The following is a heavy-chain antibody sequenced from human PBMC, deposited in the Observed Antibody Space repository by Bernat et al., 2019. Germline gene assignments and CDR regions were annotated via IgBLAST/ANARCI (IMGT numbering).Heavy chain of an antibody. CDR2: ISHDSSGT. Sequence: EVQLVESGGGLVKPGGSLRLSCAASGFTFSNAWMSWVRQAPGMGLEWVSRISHDSSGTSYADSVKGRFTISRDNSKNSLYLQMNSLRVDDTALYYCVRDNTNWAFDYWGRGTLVTVSS. V-gene: IGHV3-43*02. D-gene: IGHD7-27*01. CDR1: GFTFSNAW. CDR3: VRDNTNWAFDY. J-gene: IGHJ4*02.